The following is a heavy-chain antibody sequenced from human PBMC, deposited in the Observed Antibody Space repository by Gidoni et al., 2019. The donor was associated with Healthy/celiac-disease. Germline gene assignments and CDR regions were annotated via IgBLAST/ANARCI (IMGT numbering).Heavy chain of an antibody. J-gene: IGHJ3*02. CDR3: AKDIVGPVFYYDSSSTTPWGDACEI. V-gene: IGHV3-9*01. Sequence: EVQLVESGGGLVQPGRSLRLPCAASGFNCADYAMNWVRQAPGKGLGWFSGISWNSGSRGLADDVKVRFTISRDNAKNSLYLQMHRLRAEDTALYYGAKDIVGPVFYYDSSSTTPWGDACEIWGQVTMFTVSS. CDR1: GFNCADYA. CDR2: ISWNSGSR. D-gene: IGHD3-22*01.